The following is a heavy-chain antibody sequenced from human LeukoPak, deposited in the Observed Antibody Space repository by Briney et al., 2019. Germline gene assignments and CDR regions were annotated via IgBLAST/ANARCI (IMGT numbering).Heavy chain of an antibody. V-gene: IGHV4-61*01. Sequence: TSETLSLTCTVSGVSVSSGTYYWSWIRQPPGEGLEWIGYIYYSGSTNYNPSLKSRVTISVDTSKNQFSLKLSSVTAADTAVYYCARVEWFGELSPFDIWGQGTMVTVSS. D-gene: IGHD3-10*01. CDR2: IYYSGST. CDR3: ARVEWFGELSPFDI. CDR1: GVSVSSGTYY. J-gene: IGHJ3*02.